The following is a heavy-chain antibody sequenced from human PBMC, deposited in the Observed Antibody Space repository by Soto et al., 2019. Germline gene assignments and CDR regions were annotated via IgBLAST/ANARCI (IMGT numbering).Heavy chain of an antibody. CDR1: GFTFSTNG. V-gene: IGHV3-23*01. CDR3: AKDRLPKGP. Sequence: EVQLLESGGGLVQPGESLRLSCAASGFTFSTNGMSWVRQAPGKGLEWVSGISISGGTTYYADSVKGRFTISRDNSRNTLYLQMSSLKAEDTAVYYCAKDRLPKGPWVQRTLVAVAT. J-gene: IGHJ5*02. CDR2: ISISGGTT.